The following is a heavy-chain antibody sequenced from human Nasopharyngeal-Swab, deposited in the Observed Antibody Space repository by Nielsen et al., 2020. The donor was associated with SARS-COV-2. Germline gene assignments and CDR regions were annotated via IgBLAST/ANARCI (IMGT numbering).Heavy chain of an antibody. CDR2: IRSNIHGGTT. CDR3: TRVLVAAGPMLDY. J-gene: IGHJ4*02. V-gene: IGHV3-49*03. CDR1: GFSFVDYA. D-gene: IGHD6-13*01. Sequence: GESPKISCTASGFSFVDYAMSWFRQAPGKGLEWIAFIRSNIHGGTTEYAASVRGRFVMSRDDSKLIAYLLLNSLKTEDTGVYYCTRVLVAAGPMLDYWGQGTLVTVSS.